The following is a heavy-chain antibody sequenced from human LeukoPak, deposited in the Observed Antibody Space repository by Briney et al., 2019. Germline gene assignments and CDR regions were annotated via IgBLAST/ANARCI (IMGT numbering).Heavy chain of an antibody. Sequence: SVKVSCKASGGTFSSYAISWVRQAPGQGLEWVGGIIPIFGTANYAQKFQGRVTITADESTSTAYMELSSLRSEGTAVYYCARAPLGYCSSTSCSSPYYYYYMDVWGKGTTVTVSS. D-gene: IGHD2-2*01. CDR2: IIPIFGTA. CDR3: ARAPLGYCSSTSCSSPYYYYYMDV. J-gene: IGHJ6*03. CDR1: GGTFSSYA. V-gene: IGHV1-69*01.